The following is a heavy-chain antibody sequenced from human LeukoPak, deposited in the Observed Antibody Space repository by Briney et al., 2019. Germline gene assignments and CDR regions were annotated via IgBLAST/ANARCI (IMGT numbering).Heavy chain of an antibody. Sequence: GASVKVSCKASGYTFTGYYMHWVRQAPGQGLEWMGWINPNSGGTNYAQKFQGRVTVTRDTSISTAYMELSRLRSDDTAVYYCATNILAAGDYFDYWGQGTLVTVSS. CDR3: ATNILAAGDYFDY. CDR1: GYTFTGYY. D-gene: IGHD6-13*01. V-gene: IGHV1-2*02. J-gene: IGHJ4*02. CDR2: INPNSGGT.